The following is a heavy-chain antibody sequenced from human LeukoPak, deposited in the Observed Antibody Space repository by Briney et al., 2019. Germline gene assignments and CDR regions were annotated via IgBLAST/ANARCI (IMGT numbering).Heavy chain of an antibody. CDR1: GGSFSGYY. Sequence: SETLSLTCAVYGGSFSGYYWSWIRQPPGKGLEWIGEINHSGSTNYNPSLKSRVTISVDTSKNQFSLKLSSVTAADTAVYYCARGKSMDDSSGYLLDYWGQGTLVTVSS. CDR3: ARGKSMDDSSGYLLDY. J-gene: IGHJ4*02. D-gene: IGHD3-22*01. CDR2: INHSGST. V-gene: IGHV4-34*01.